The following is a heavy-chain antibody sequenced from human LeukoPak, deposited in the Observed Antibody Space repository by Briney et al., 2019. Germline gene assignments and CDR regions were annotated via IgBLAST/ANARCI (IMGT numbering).Heavy chain of an antibody. J-gene: IGHJ4*02. CDR2: IYSGGST. CDR1: GFTVSSNY. Sequence: GGSLRLSCAASGFTVSSNYMSWVRQAPGKGLEWVSVIYSGGSTYYADSVKGRFTISRDNSKNTLYLQMNSLRAEDTAVYYCAKDRSSGNYEFDYWGQGTLVTVSS. D-gene: IGHD1-26*01. CDR3: AKDRSSGNYEFDY. V-gene: IGHV3-53*01.